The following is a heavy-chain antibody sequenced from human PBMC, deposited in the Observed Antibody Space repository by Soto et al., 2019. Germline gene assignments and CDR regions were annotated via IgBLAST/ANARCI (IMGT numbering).Heavy chain of an antibody. Sequence: QVQLMQSGAEVKKPGASVKVSCKASGYTFTSYYIHWVRQAPGQGLEWMGIINPSGGSASYARKFQGRGAMTRDTSTSTVYMEVSSLASEDTAVYYCARDPNLSLTYHYYGMDVWGQGTTVTVSS. J-gene: IGHJ6*02. CDR3: ARDPNLSLTYHYYGMDV. CDR1: GYTFTSYY. V-gene: IGHV1-46*01. CDR2: INPSGGSA.